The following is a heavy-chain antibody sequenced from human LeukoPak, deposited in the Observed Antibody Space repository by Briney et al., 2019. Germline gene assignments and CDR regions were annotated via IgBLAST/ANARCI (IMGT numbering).Heavy chain of an antibody. CDR2: INWNGGST. V-gene: IGHV3-20*04. J-gene: IGHJ4*01. D-gene: IGHD3-22*01. CDR3: ARKGYNYDSRGYYYGVDY. CDR1: GFTFDDYG. Sequence: GGSLRLSCAASGFTFDDYGMRWVRQVPGKGLEWVSVINWNGGSTGYADSVKGRFTISRDNAKNSLYLQMNSLRAEDTALYYCARKGYNYDSRGYYYGVDYWGHGTLVTVSS.